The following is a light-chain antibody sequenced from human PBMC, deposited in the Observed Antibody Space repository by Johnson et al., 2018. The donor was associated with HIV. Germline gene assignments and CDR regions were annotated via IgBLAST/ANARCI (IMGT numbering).Light chain of an antibody. CDR1: SSNIGNNY. V-gene: IGLV1-51*01. CDR3: GTWDSGLSAGV. Sequence: HSVLTQPPSVSAAPGQKVTISCSGSSSNIGNNYVSWYQQLPGTAPKLLIYDNDKRPSGIPDRFSASKSGTSATLGITGLQTGDQADYYCGTWDSGLSAGVFGTGTNVPVL. J-gene: IGLJ1*01. CDR2: DND.